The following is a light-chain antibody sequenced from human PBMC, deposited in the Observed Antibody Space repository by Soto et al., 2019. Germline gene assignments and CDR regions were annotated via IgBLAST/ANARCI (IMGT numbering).Light chain of an antibody. J-gene: IGKJ3*01. CDR2: AAS. CDR3: QQSYSTPRVT. CDR1: QSISSY. Sequence: DIQMTQSPSSLSASVGDRVTITCRASQSISSYLNWYQQKPGKAPKLLIYAASSLQSEVPSRFSGRVSGTDFTLTISSLQPEDFATYYCQQSYSTPRVTFGPGTKVDIK. V-gene: IGKV1-39*01.